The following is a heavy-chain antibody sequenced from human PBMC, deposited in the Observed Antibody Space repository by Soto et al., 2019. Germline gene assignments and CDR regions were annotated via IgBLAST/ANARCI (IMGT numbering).Heavy chain of an antibody. CDR2: INSDGSST. V-gene: IGHV3-74*01. CDR3: AREVVRIAAAGTEWFDP. J-gene: IGHJ5*02. Sequence: PGGSLRLSCAASGFTFSSYWMHWVRQAPGKGLVWVSRINSDGSSTSYADSVKGRFTISRDNAKNTLYLQMNSLRAEDTAVYYCAREVVRIAAAGTEWFDPWGQGTLVTVSS. D-gene: IGHD6-13*01. CDR1: GFTFSSYW.